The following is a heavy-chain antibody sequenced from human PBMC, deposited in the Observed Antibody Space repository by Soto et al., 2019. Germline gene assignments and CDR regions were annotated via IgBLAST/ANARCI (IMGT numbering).Heavy chain of an antibody. D-gene: IGHD3-3*01. CDR2: IIPILGIA. CDR3: ARDLAYDFWSGYPDY. Sequence: QVQLVQSGAEVKKPGSSVKVSCKASGGTFSSYTISWVRQAPGQGREWMGRIIPILGIANYAQKFQGRVTITADKSTSTAYMELSSLRSEDTAVYYCARDLAYDFWSGYPDYWGQGTLVTVSS. J-gene: IGHJ4*02. CDR1: GGTFSSYT. V-gene: IGHV1-69*08.